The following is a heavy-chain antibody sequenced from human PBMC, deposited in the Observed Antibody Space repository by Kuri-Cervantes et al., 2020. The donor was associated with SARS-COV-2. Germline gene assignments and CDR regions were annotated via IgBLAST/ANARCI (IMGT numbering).Heavy chain of an antibody. J-gene: IGHJ5*02. D-gene: IGHD2-21*01. Sequence: GESLKISCAASGFTFSDYYMSWIRQAPGRGLEWVSYISSSGSTIYYADSVKGRFSISRDNSTDTIYLQMNSLRPEDTAMYYCARDAGFGGAFGDNWFDPWGQGTLVTVSS. CDR3: ARDAGFGGAFGDNWFDP. V-gene: IGHV3-11*01. CDR1: GFTFSDYY. CDR2: ISSSGSTI.